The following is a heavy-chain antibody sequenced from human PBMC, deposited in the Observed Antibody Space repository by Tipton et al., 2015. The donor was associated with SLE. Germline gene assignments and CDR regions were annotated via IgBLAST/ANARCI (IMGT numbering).Heavy chain of an antibody. V-gene: IGHV3-53*01. D-gene: IGHD6-19*01. J-gene: IGHJ4*02. CDR1: GVTVSSNY. CDR2: IYSGGST. Sequence: SLRLSCAASGVTVSSNYMSWVRQAPGKGMEWVSTIYSGGSTFYADSVKGRFTISRDNSKNTLYLQMNSLRAEDTVVYYCARGRRAEAGTSCSFDSWGQGTLVSVSS. CDR3: ARGRRAEAGTSCSFDS.